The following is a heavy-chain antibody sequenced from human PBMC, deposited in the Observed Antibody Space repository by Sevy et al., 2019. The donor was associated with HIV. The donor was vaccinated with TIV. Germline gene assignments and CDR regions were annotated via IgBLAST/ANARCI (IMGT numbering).Heavy chain of an antibody. CDR3: AKEGCSRPHDY. V-gene: IGHV3-23*01. J-gene: IGHJ4*02. CDR1: GFAFYEYS. D-gene: IGHD2-8*01. Sequence: GGSLRLSCAASGFAFYEYSMSWIRQAPGKGLEWVATLSFGCGKINYADSVKGRFTISRDNSKNSFYLQMDNLRVEDTSLYYCAKEGCSRPHDYWGQGTRVTVSS. CDR2: LSFGCGKI.